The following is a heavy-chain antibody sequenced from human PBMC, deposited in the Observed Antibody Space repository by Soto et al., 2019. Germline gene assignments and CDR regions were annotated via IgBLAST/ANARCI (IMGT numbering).Heavy chain of an antibody. CDR2: TYYRSKWYN. J-gene: IGHJ6*03. D-gene: IGHD6-19*01. CDR1: GDSVSSNSAA. V-gene: IGHV6-1*01. Sequence: SQTLSLTCVISGDSVSSNSAAWNWIRQSPSRGLEWLGRTYYRSKWYNDYAVSVKSRITINPDTSKNQFSLQLNSVTPEDTAVYYCAREGGSGRTYYYYYMDVWGKGTTVTVSS. CDR3: AREGGSGRTYYYYYMDV.